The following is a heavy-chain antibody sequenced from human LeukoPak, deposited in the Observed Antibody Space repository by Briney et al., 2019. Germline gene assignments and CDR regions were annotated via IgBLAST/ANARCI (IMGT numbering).Heavy chain of an antibody. Sequence: SETLSLTCAVSGGSFSGHYWSWIRQPPGMGLEWIGEINHSGSTNYSPSLKSRVTISVDTSKNQFSLQLSSVTAADTAVYYCARVTYYDFWSGYRFDPWGQGTLVTVSS. J-gene: IGHJ5*02. CDR3: ARVTYYDFWSGYRFDP. CDR2: INHSGST. V-gene: IGHV4-34*01. CDR1: GGSFSGHY. D-gene: IGHD3-3*01.